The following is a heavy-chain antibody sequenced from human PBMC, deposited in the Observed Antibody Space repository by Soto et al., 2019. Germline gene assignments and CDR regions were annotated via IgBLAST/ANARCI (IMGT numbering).Heavy chain of an antibody. CDR2: ISGGGRPI. Sequence: EVQLVESGGGSVQPGGSLRLSCAASGFTFSTFSMNWVRQAPGRGLEWISYISGGGRPISYADSVKGRFTLSRDNAKNSLYLQTDSLTDADTAVYYCARDLGWAFDSWGQGTLVTVSS. CDR1: GFTFSTFS. D-gene: IGHD6-19*01. V-gene: IGHV3-48*02. CDR3: ARDLGWAFDS. J-gene: IGHJ4*02.